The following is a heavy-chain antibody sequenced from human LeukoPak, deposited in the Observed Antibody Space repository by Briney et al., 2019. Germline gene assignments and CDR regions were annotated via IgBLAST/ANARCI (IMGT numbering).Heavy chain of an antibody. J-gene: IGHJ5*02. D-gene: IGHD1-26*01. Sequence: PGGSLRLSCAASGFTFTNSAMTWVRQAPGKGLEWVSAISGGGGSTYYADSVKGRFTISRDSSNNTLFLQMNSLRAEDTAVYFCAKGFGGNYYRWFDPWGQGTLATVSS. CDR2: ISGGGGST. CDR1: GFTFTNSA. V-gene: IGHV3-23*01. CDR3: AKGFGGNYYRWFDP.